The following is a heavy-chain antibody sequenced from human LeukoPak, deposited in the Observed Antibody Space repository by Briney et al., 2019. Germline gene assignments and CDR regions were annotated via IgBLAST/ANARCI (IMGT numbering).Heavy chain of an antibody. D-gene: IGHD3-9*01. CDR2: VSGRDTST. CDR3: AKWGDYGVLTGYYDSDY. V-gene: IGHV3-23*01. CDR1: GFTFSNYA. Sequence: PGASLRLSCAASGFTFSNYAMSWVRQAPGKGLEWVSAVSGRDTSTYYTDSVKGRFTISRDNSKNTLYLQMNSLSAEDTAIHYCAKWGDYGVLTGYYDSDYWGQGTLVTVSS. J-gene: IGHJ4*02.